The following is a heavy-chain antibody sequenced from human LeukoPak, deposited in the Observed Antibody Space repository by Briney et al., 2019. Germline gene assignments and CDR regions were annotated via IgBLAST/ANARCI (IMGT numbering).Heavy chain of an antibody. D-gene: IGHD3-22*01. Sequence: SETLALTCTVSGGSISSGGYHWSWIRQHPGKDLEWIGNIDYSGKTYYNPSLKSRITMSIDTSKKQFSLMVSYVTAADTAVYYCARYDSSGYYSDNDAFDIWGQGTMVTVSS. CDR2: IDYSGKT. CDR1: GGSISSGGYH. CDR3: ARYDSSGYYSDNDAFDI. V-gene: IGHV4-31*03. J-gene: IGHJ3*02.